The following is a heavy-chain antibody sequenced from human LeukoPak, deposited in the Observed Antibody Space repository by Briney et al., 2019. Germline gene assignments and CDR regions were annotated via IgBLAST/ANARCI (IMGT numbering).Heavy chain of an antibody. CDR2: ISSSSSYI. CDR1: GFTVSSNY. Sequence: GGSLRLSCAASGFTVSSNYMSWVRQAPGKGLEWVSSISSSSSYIYYADSVKGRFTISRDNAKNSLYLQMNSLRAEDTAVYYCAGARPDTLTTVTPDYWGQGTLVTVSS. CDR3: AGARPDTLTTVTPDY. V-gene: IGHV3-21*01. J-gene: IGHJ4*02. D-gene: IGHD4-17*01.